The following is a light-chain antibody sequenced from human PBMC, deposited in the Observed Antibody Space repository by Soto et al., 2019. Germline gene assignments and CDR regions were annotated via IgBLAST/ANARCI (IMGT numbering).Light chain of an antibody. J-gene: IGLJ1*01. CDR2: EVS. Sequence: SVLTQPASVSGSPGQSITISCTGTSSDVGSYNLVSWYQQHPGKAPKLMIYEVSKRPSGVSNRFSGSKSGNTASPTISGLQAEDEADYYCCSYAGSSTYVFGTGTKVTV. CDR3: CSYAGSSTYV. V-gene: IGLV2-23*02. CDR1: SSDVGSYNL.